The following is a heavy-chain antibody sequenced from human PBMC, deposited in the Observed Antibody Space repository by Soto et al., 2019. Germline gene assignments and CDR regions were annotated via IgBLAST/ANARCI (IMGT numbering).Heavy chain of an antibody. CDR1: GFYFSSYS. J-gene: IGHJ4*01. V-gene: IGHV3-23*01. D-gene: IGHD2-21*01. Sequence: PGGSLSISCAASGFYFSSYSMTWVRQTPGKGLEWVSTISSSGGTTYYAGAVKGRFTISRDNSKNTLFLQMNSLRAEETAIYFCGKRNGGGGSRGAPFGYWGQGTLVTVSS. CDR3: GKRNGGGGSRGAPFGY. CDR2: ISSSGGTT.